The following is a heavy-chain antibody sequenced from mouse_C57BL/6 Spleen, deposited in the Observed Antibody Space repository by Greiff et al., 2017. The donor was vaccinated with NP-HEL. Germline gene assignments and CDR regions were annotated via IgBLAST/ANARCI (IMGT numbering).Heavy chain of an antibody. CDR2: ISDGGSYT. D-gene: IGHD1-1*02. CDR1: GFTFSSYA. Sequence: EVQLVESGGGLVKPGGSLKLSCAASGFTFSSYAMSWVRQTPEKRLEWVATISDGGSYTYYPDNVKGRFTISRDNAKNNLYLQMSHLKSEDTAMYYCARDYGYAMDYWGQGTSVTVSS. J-gene: IGHJ4*01. V-gene: IGHV5-4*01. CDR3: ARDYGYAMDY.